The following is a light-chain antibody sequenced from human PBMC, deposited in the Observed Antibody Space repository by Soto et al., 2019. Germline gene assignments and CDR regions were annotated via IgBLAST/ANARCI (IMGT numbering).Light chain of an antibody. Sequence: EIVMTQSPATLSVSPGEGVTLSCRASQSVSSNLAWYQQRPGQAPRLLIYGASTRATAVPDRFSGSGSGTEFTLTISSLQSEDFAVYYCQQYNNWPPITFGQGTRLEI. CDR2: GAS. V-gene: IGKV3-15*01. J-gene: IGKJ5*01. CDR3: QQYNNWPPIT. CDR1: QSVSSN.